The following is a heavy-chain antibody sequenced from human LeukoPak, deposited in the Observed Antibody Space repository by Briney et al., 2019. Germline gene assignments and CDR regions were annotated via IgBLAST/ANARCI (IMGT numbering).Heavy chain of an antibody. D-gene: IGHD3-10*01. Sequence: ASVPLSCKASGCPFIGYYIHWVRQGPGQGLEWLGWINPETGATKYAQRFEGRVTLTRDTSVTTAHMELSGLRSDDSAVYYCARENLNYYGSGSYLYWGQGSQVTVSS. CDR1: GCPFIGYY. J-gene: IGHJ4*02. CDR3: ARENLNYYGSGSYLY. V-gene: IGHV1-2*02. CDR2: INPETGAT.